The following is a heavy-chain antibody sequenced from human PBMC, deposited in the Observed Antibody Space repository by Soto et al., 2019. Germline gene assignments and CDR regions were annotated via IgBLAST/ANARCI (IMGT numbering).Heavy chain of an antibody. V-gene: IGHV1-24*01. J-gene: IGHJ4*02. CDR1: GYTLTELS. CDR2: FDPEDGET. Sequence: ASVKVSCKVSGYTLTELSMHWVRQAPGKGLEWMGGFDPEDGETIYAQKFQGRVTITEDTSTDTAYMELSSLRSEDTAVYYCATCSSSSGPFDYWGQGTLVTVSS. CDR3: ATCSSSSGPFDY. D-gene: IGHD6-6*01.